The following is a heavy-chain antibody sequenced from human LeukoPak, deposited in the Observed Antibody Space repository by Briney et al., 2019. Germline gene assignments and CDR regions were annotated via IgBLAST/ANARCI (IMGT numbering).Heavy chain of an antibody. Sequence: ASVKVSCKASGYTFTSYYMHWVRQAPGQGLEWMGWINPNSGGTNYAQKFQGRVTMTRDTSISTAYMELSRLRSDDTAVYYCARGAAQWLVPTTALNSIRFDPWGQGTLVTVSS. CDR1: GYTFTSYY. CDR2: INPNSGGT. D-gene: IGHD6-19*01. CDR3: ARGAAQWLVPTTALNSIRFDP. J-gene: IGHJ5*02. V-gene: IGHV1-2*02.